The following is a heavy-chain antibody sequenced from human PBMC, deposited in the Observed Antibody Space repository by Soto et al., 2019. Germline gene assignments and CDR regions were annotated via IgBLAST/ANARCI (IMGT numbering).Heavy chain of an antibody. Sequence: ASVKVSCKASGYTFTGYAMHWVRQAPGQRLEWMGWINAGDGNTKYSQKFQGRVTITRDTSASTAYMELSSLRSEDTAVYYCGRAVAVAADFDYWGQGTLVTVSS. D-gene: IGHD6-19*01. CDR1: GYTFTGYA. V-gene: IGHV1-3*01. CDR2: INAGDGNT. J-gene: IGHJ4*02. CDR3: GRAVAVAADFDY.